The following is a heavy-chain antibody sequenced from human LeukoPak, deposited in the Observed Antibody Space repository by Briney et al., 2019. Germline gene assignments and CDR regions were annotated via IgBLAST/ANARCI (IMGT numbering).Heavy chain of an antibody. D-gene: IGHD3-22*01. CDR1: GGTFSSYA. CDR2: IIPIFGTA. J-gene: IGHJ2*01. Sequence: ASVKVSCKASGGTFSSYAISWVRQAPGQGLEWMGRIIPIFGTANYAQKFQGRVTITTYESTSTAYMELSSLRFEDTAVYYCARETMIVVVTNDWYFDLWGRGTLVTVSS. CDR3: ARETMIVVVTNDWYFDL. V-gene: IGHV1-69*05.